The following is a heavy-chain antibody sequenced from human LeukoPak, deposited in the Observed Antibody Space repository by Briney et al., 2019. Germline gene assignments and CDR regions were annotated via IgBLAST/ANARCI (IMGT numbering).Heavy chain of an antibody. V-gene: IGHV4-31*03. CDR2: IYYSGST. CDR1: GGSISSGGYY. CDR3: ARTSYDFWSGYYAY. J-gene: IGHJ4*02. Sequence: PSETLSLTCTVSGGSISSGGYYWSWIRQHPGKGLEWIGYIYYSGSTYYNPSLKSRVTISVDTSKNQFSLKLSSVTAADTAVYYCARTSYDFWSGYYAYWGQGTPVTVSS. D-gene: IGHD3-3*01.